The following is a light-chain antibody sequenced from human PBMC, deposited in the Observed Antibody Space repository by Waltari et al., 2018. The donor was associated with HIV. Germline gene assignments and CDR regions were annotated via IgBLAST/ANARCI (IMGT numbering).Light chain of an antibody. CDR2: GKS. J-gene: IGLJ2*01. V-gene: IGLV1-40*01. CDR1: SSHIGAGYD. Sequence: QSVLTQPPSVSGAPGQRVTISCTGSSSHIGAGYDVHWYQQHPGTAPKLRVYGKSNEPAGVPDRFAGSRSGSSSSLAITGLQVEDEADYYGQSYDRRLSDPVVFGGGTNLTVL. CDR3: QSYDRRLSDPVV.